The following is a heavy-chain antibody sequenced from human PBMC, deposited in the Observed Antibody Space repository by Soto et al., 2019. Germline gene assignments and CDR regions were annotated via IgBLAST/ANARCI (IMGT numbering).Heavy chain of an antibody. J-gene: IGHJ4*02. D-gene: IGHD1-26*01. Sequence: GGSLRLCCGESGFSFSSYGMHWVRQAPGKGLEWVAVIWYDGTNKYYADSVKGRFTISRDNSKNTLFLQMNSLRAEDTAVYYCARFYSGSYYYFDYWGQGTLVTVSS. CDR2: IWYDGTNK. V-gene: IGHV3-33*01. CDR1: GFSFSSYG. CDR3: ARFYSGSYYYFDY.